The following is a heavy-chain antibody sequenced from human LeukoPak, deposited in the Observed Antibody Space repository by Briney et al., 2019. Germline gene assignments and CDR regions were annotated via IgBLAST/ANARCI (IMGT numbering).Heavy chain of an antibody. J-gene: IGHJ4*02. D-gene: IGHD3-9*01. CDR1: GFTFDDYA. Sequence: PGRSLRLSCAASGFTFDDYAMHWVRQAPGKGLEWVSGISWNSGSIGYADSVKGRFTISRDNAKNSLYLQMNSLRGDDTALYYCARGVDSAIDWWGQGTLVTVSS. CDR3: ARGVDSAIDW. V-gene: IGHV3-9*01. CDR2: ISWNSGSI.